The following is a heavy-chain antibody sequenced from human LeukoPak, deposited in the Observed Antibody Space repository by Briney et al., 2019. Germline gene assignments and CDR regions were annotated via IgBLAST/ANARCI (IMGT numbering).Heavy chain of an antibody. V-gene: IGHV4-59*01. Sequence: SETLSLTCTVSGGSITSSYWSWIRQSPGKGLEWIGYIHYTGSTNYNASLKGRVTMLIDTSKNQFSLKLSSVTAADTAVYYCARGRYSAGDNWFDPWGQGTLVTVSS. D-gene: IGHD3-9*01. CDR1: GGSITSSY. CDR2: IHYTGST. J-gene: IGHJ5*02. CDR3: ARGRYSAGDNWFDP.